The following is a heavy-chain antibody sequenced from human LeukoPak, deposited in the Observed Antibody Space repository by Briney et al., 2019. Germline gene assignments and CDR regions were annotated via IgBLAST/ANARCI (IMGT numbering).Heavy chain of an antibody. CDR3: ARVKRRLSAFDI. Sequence: SETLSLTCTVSGGSISSYYWSWIRQPPGKGLEWIGYIYYSGSTNYNPSLKSRVTISVDTSKNQFSLKLSSVTAADTAVYCCARVKRRLSAFDIWGQGTMVTVSS. V-gene: IGHV4-59*01. J-gene: IGHJ3*02. CDR2: IYYSGST. CDR1: GGSISSYY. D-gene: IGHD3-22*01.